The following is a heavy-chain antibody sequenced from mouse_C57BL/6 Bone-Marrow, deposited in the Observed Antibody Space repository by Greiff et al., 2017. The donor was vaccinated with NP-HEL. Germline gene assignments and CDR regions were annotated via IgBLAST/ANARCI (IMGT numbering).Heavy chain of an antibody. CDR1: GYTFTSYW. D-gene: IGHD2-3*01. CDR2: IYPGSGNT. V-gene: IGHV1-55*01. J-gene: IGHJ1*03. CDR3: SRNDERYFDV. Sequence: QVQLQQPGAELVKPGASVKMSCKASGYTFTSYWITWVKQRPGQGLEWIGDIYPGSGNTYYNEKFKGKATLTADKSSSTAYMELRSLTSEDSAVYFCSRNDERYFDVWGTGTTVTVSS.